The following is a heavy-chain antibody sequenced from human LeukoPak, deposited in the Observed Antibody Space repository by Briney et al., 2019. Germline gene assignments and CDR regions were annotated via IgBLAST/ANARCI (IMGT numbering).Heavy chain of an antibody. CDR3: ASDYEGLPSALRD. D-gene: IGHD4/OR15-4a*01. V-gene: IGHV4-30-4*08. J-gene: IGHJ4*02. CDR2: IYYSGST. CDR1: GGSISTGDYY. Sequence: TPSETLSLTCTVSGGSISTGDYYWSWIRQPPGKGLEWIGYIYYSGSTYYNPSLKSRVTISMDTSENQFSLTLSSVTAADTAVYYCASDYEGLPSALRDWGQGTLVTVSS.